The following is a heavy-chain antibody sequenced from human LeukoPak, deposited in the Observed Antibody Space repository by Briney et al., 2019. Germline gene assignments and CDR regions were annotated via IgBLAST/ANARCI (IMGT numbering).Heavy chain of an antibody. CDR3: TRGGSLAVAPHLYYFDY. D-gene: IGHD6-19*01. CDR2: INAGNGNT. J-gene: IGHJ4*02. CDR1: GYTFTSYA. Sequence: ASVKVSCKASGYTFTSYAMHWVRQAPGQRLEWMGWINAGNGNTKYSQKFQGRVTMTRDTSTSAVYMELSSLRSEDTAVYYCTRGGSLAVAPHLYYFDYWGQGTLVTVSS. V-gene: IGHV1-3*01.